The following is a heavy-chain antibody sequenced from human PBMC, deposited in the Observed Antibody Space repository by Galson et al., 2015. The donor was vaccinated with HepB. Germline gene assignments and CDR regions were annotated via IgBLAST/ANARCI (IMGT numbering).Heavy chain of an antibody. V-gene: IGHV3-30-3*01. CDR1: GFTFSGYA. D-gene: IGHD2-2*01. Sequence: SLRLSCAASGFTFSGYAMHWVRQAPGKGLEWVAVISYDGSNKYYADSVKGRFTISRDNSKNTLYLQMNSLRAEDTAVYYCARDGGDIVVVPAAFGYYYGMDVWGQGTTVTVSS. J-gene: IGHJ6*02. CDR2: ISYDGSNK. CDR3: ARDGGDIVVVPAAFGYYYGMDV.